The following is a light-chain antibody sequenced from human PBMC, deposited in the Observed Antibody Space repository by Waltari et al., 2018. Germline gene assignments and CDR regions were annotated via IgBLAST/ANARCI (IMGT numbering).Light chain of an antibody. CDR3: SSYTSSRTRV. V-gene: IGLV2-14*01. CDR2: DVS. CDR1: SSNVGGYTY. Sequence: QSALTQAASVTGSPGQSIPISCTGTSSNVGGYTYVSWYQQYPGKAPKLMIYDVSNRPSGVSNRFSGSKSGNTASLTISGLQAEDEADYYCSSYTSSRTRVFGGGTKLTVL. J-gene: IGLJ3*02.